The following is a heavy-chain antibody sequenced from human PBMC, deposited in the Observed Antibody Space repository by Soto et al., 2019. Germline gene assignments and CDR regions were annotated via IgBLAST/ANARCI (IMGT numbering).Heavy chain of an antibody. CDR1: GDSIGDNNVY. Sequence: PSETLSLTCTVSGDSIGDNNVYWGWIRQPPGKGLEWIGSIYYSGSTYYNPSLKSRVTISVDTSNNQLSLKLSSVTAADTAVYYCARHYGYYSHYMDVWTKGTTVTVSS. CDR2: IYYSGST. CDR3: ARHYGYYSHYMDV. J-gene: IGHJ6*03. V-gene: IGHV4-39*01. D-gene: IGHD3-10*01.